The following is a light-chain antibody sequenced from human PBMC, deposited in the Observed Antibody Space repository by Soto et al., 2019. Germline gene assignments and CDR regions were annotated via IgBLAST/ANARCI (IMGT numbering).Light chain of an antibody. CDR1: NSNIGRNT. V-gene: IGLV1-44*01. CDR2: TNI. CDR3: AAWDDSLNGVV. Sequence: QAVVTQPPSASGTPGQSVTISCSGSNSNIGRNTVNWYQQLPGRAPKLLIYTNIQRPSGVPDRFSGSKSGTSASVAISGLQSGDEADYYCAAWDDSLNGVVFGGGTQLTVL. J-gene: IGLJ2*01.